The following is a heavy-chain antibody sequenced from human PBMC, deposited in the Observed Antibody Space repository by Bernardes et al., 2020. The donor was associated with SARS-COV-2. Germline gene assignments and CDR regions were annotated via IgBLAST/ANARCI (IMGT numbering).Heavy chain of an antibody. J-gene: IGHJ4*02. CDR3: ARDKAVPGVFFDY. Sequence: GGSLSLSCAASGFTFSSYAMHWVRQAPGKGLEWVAVISYDGSNKYYADSVKGRFTISRDNAENSLYLQMNSLRAEDTAVYYCARDKAVPGVFFDYWGQGTLVTVSS. V-gene: IGHV3-30*07. CDR1: GFTFSSYA. D-gene: IGHD6-13*01. CDR2: ISYDGSNK.